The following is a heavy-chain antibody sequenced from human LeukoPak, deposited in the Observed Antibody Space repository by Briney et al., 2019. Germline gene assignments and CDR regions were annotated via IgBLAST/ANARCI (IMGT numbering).Heavy chain of an antibody. V-gene: IGHV1-2*02. J-gene: IGHJ4*02. Sequence: ASVKVSCKASGYTFGDYFYMHWVRQAPGQGLEWMGWIKPKSGGTQYAQKFQGRVTMARDTSISTAYMELSRLKSDDTAVYYCASAESHDYGETWGQGTRVTVSS. D-gene: IGHD4-17*01. CDR2: IKPKSGGT. CDR1: GYTFGDYFY. CDR3: ASAESHDYGET.